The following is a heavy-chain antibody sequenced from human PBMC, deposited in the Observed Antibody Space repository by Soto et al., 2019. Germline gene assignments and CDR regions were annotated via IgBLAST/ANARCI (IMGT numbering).Heavy chain of an antibody. D-gene: IGHD1-1*01. CDR1: GFTFSSYA. V-gene: IGHV3-23*01. CDR2: ISGSGGST. CDR3: AREFDEHPKTGTTGFDY. Sequence: PGGSLRLSCAASGFTFSSYAMSWVRQAPGKGLEWVSAISGSGGSTYYADSVKGRFTISRDNSKNTLYLQMNSLRAEDTAVYYCAREFDEHPKTGTTGFDYCGQGTLVTVSS. J-gene: IGHJ4*02.